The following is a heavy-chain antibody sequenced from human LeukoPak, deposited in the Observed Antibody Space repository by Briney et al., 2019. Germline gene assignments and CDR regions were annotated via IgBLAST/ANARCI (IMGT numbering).Heavy chain of an antibody. J-gene: IGHJ4*02. CDR3: AISVSSIAARRWD. CDR2: IIPILGTA. V-gene: IGHV1-69*13. D-gene: IGHD6-6*01. CDR1: GGTFSSYA. Sequence: ASVKVSCKASGGTFSSYAIGWVRQAPGQGLEWMGGIIPILGTANYAQKFQGRVTITADESTSTAYMELSSLRSEDTAVYYCAISVSSIAARRWDWGQGTLVTVSS.